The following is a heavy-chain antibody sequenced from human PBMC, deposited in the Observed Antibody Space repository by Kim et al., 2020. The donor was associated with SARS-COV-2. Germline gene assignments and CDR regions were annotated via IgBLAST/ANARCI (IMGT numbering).Heavy chain of an antibody. V-gene: IGHV3-72*01. Sequence: TGYAASVKGRYTISRDESQNSLYLQRNSLKTEDTAVYYCARVYGYNYFDYWGQGTLVTVSS. D-gene: IGHD5-12*01. CDR2: T. CDR3: ARVYGYNYFDY. J-gene: IGHJ4*02.